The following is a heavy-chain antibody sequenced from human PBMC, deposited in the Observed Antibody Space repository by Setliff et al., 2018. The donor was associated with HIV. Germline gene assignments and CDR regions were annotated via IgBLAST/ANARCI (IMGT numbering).Heavy chain of an antibody. CDR2: IIPIFGTA. D-gene: IGHD1-26*01. V-gene: IGHV1-69*13. CDR3: ARAHSGSYYYYYYMDV. J-gene: IGHJ6*03. Sequence: SVKVSCKASGGTFSSYAISWVRQAPGQGLEWMGGIIPIFGTANYAQKFQGRVTITADESTSTAYMELSSLRSEDTAAYYCARAHSGSYYYYYYMDVWGKGTTVTVSS. CDR1: GGTFSSYA.